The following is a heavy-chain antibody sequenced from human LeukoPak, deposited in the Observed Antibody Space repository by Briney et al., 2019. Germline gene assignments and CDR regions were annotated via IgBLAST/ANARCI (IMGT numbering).Heavy chain of an antibody. V-gene: IGHV3-23*01. Sequence: GGSLRLSCAASGFTFSSNGMSWVRQAPGKGLEWVSAISGSGGWTYYADSVKGRFTISRDNPKNTLYLQMNSLRAEDTAVYHCAKREDCSGGNCGAFDVWGQGTMVTVSS. CDR1: GFTFSSNG. CDR2: ISGSGGWT. CDR3: AKREDCSGGNCGAFDV. J-gene: IGHJ3*01. D-gene: IGHD2-15*01.